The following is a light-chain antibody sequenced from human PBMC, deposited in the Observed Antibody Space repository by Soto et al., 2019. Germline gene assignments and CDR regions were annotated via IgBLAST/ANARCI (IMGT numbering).Light chain of an antibody. CDR1: SSNIGGNS. J-gene: IGLJ2*01. Sequence: QSVLTQPPSASGTPGQRVTISCSGSSSNIGGNSVSWYQHLPGTAPKLLIYSINKRPSGVPDRFSGSKSGTSASLAISGLLSEDEADYFCAASDDSLNGVLFGGGTKLTVL. V-gene: IGLV1-44*01. CDR2: SIN. CDR3: AASDDSLNGVL.